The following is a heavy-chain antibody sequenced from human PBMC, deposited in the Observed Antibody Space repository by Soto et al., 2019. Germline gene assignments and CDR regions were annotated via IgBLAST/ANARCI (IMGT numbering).Heavy chain of an antibody. J-gene: IGHJ6*02. CDR2: INAGNGNT. D-gene: IGHD3-3*01. V-gene: IGHV1-3*01. Sequence: ASVKVSCKASGYTFTSYAMHWVRQAPGQRLEWMGWINAGNGNTKYSQKFQGRVTMTTDTSTSTAYMELRSLRSDDTAVYYCARGEYYDFWSGYYPSPYYYGMDVWGQGTTVTVSS. CDR1: GYTFTSYA. CDR3: ARGEYYDFWSGYYPSPYYYGMDV.